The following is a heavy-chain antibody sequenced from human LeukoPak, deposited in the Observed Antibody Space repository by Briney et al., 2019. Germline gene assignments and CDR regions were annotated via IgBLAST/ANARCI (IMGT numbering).Heavy chain of an antibody. CDR1: GFGFSNSA. J-gene: IGHJ4*02. V-gene: IGHV3-23*01. CDR3: ARGHTAVTRHFDF. Sequence: PGGSLRLSCATSGFGFSNSAMSWVRQAPGKGLEWVSGISGGAGSTYYADALKGRFTISRDDAKNLLYLDMNSLRAEDTAVYYCARGHTAVTRHFDFWGQGTLVTVSS. CDR2: ISGGAGST. D-gene: IGHD4-17*01.